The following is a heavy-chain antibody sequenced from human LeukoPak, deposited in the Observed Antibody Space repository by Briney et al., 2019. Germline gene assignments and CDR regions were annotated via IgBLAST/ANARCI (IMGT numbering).Heavy chain of an antibody. D-gene: IGHD2-15*01. V-gene: IGHV3-30*02. Sequence: GGSLRLSCAASGFTFSSYGMHWVRQAPGKGLEWGAFIRYDGSNKYYADSVKGRFTISRDNSKNSLYLQMNSLRTEDTALYYCAKDIGYCSGGSCFGAFDIWGQGTMVTVSS. CDR3: AKDIGYCSGGSCFGAFDI. CDR2: IRYDGSNK. J-gene: IGHJ3*02. CDR1: GFTFSSYG.